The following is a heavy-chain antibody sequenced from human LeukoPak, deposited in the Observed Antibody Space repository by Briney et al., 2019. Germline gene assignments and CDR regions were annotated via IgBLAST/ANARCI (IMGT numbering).Heavy chain of an antibody. D-gene: IGHD1-26*01. CDR1: GGTFSSYA. J-gene: IGHJ4*02. CDR3: ARNVERYSGSYPFDY. V-gene: IGHV1-69*06. CDR2: IIPIFGTA. Sequence: GASVKVSCKASGGTFSSYAISWVRQAPGQGLERMGRIIPIFGTANYAQKFQGRVTITADKSTSTAYMELSSLRSEDTAVYYCARNVERYSGSYPFDYWGQGTLVTVSS.